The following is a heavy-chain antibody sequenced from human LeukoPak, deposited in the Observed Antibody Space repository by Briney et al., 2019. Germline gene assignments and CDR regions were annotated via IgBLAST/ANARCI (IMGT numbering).Heavy chain of an antibody. D-gene: IGHD6-19*01. CDR1: GVSISSGSDY. V-gene: IGHV4-61*02. CDR3: ARVVIAVAGSYYYYYGMDV. J-gene: IGHJ6*04. CDR2: SYISGST. Sequence: PSETLSLTCTVSGVSISSGSDYWSWIRQPAGKGLVWIGRSYISGSTNYNPSLKSRVTISLDTSKNQFSLKLSCVTAADTAVYYCARVVIAVAGSYYYYYGMDVWGKGTTVTVSS.